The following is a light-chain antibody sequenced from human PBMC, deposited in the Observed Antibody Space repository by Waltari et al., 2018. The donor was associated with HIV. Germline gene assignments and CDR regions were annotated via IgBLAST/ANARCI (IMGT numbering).Light chain of an antibody. Sequence: QSALTQPASVSGSPGQSITISCTGSINDIGAYHYVSWYQQHPGKVPKLIISEARNRPSGVSNRFSGSMSGNTASLTISGLQAADEADYYCSSYTIHTTRVFGGGTKLTVL. CDR3: SSYTIHTTRV. CDR2: EAR. CDR1: INDIGAYHY. V-gene: IGLV2-14*01. J-gene: IGLJ3*02.